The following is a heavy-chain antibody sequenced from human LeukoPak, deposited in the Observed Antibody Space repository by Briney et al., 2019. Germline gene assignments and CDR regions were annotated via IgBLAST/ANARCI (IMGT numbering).Heavy chain of an antibody. CDR2: IYSDGTT. D-gene: IGHD4-11*01. J-gene: IGHJ3*02. CDR3: ATDSPYSDYLIGGAFNI. CDR1: GFTVGSNY. Sequence: PGGSLRLSCAASGFTVGSNYMSWVRQAPGKGLEWVSVIYSDGTTYYADSVKGRFTISRDNSKNTLYLQMNSLGAEDTAVYYCATDSPYSDYLIGGAFNIWGQGTMVTVSS. V-gene: IGHV3-53*01.